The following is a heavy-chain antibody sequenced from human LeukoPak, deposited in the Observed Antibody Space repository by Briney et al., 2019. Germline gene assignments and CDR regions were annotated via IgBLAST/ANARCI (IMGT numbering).Heavy chain of an antibody. CDR1: GGSISSSSYY. CDR2: IYYSGST. Sequence: SETLSLTSTVSGGSISSSSYYWGWIRQPPGKGLEWIGSIYYSGSTYCNPSLKSRVTISVDTSKNQFSLKLSSVTAADTAVYYCARLPDDYYYYGMDVWGQGTTVTVSS. CDR3: ARLPDDYYYYGMDV. J-gene: IGHJ6*02. V-gene: IGHV4-39*01.